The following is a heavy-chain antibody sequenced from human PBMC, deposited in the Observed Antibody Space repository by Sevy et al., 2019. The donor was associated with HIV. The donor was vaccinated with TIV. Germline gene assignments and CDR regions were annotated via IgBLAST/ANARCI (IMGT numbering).Heavy chain of an antibody. J-gene: IGHJ6*02. CDR1: GFTFSTYA. Sequence: GGSLRLSCAASGFTFSTYAMYWVRQAPWKGLEYVSAISGGGGNTYYGTSVKGRFTVSRDNAKNTLYLQMGSLRAEDMAVHFCARKYHDTSGYPRYSLDVWGQGTTVTVSS. CDR3: ARKYHDTSGYPRYSLDV. CDR2: ISGGGGNT. D-gene: IGHD3-22*01. V-gene: IGHV3-64*01.